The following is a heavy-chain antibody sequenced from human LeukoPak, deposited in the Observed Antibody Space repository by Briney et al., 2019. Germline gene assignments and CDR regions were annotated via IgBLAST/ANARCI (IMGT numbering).Heavy chain of an antibody. CDR2: ISSTGNTV. J-gene: IGHJ6*04. Sequence: PGGSLRLSCAASGFPFSSYEMNWVRQAPGQGLEWVAYISSTGNTVHYAGSVKGRFTISRDNAKNSLYLQMNRLRAEDTAVYYCTKETPQMDVWGKGTTVTVSS. V-gene: IGHV3-48*03. CDR1: GFPFSSYE. CDR3: TKETPQMDV. D-gene: IGHD2-15*01.